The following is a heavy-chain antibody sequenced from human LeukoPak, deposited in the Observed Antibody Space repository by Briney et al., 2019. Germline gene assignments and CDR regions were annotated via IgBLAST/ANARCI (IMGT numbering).Heavy chain of an antibody. D-gene: IGHD3-22*01. CDR2: IYYSGST. J-gene: IGHJ6*03. V-gene: IGHV4-59*01. Sequence: PSETLSLTCTVSGGSISSYYWSWIRQPPGKGLEWIGYIYYSGSTNYNPSLKSRVTISVDTSKNQFSLKLSSVTAADTAVYYCARGSYDSSGYYPGGGYYYYYYMDVWGKGTTVTISS. CDR1: GGSISSYY. CDR3: ARGSYDSSGYYPGGGYYYYYYMDV.